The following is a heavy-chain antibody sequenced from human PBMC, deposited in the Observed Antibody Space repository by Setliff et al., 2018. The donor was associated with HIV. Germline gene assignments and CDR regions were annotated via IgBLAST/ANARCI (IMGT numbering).Heavy chain of an antibody. CDR1: GDSTSSYY. CDR3: ARDRRGYYYGSGSCYMDV. V-gene: IGHV4-4*08. D-gene: IGHD3-10*01. CDR2: IYTSGIT. Sequence: NPSETLSLTCTVSGDSTSSYYWSWIRQPPGKGLEWIGYIYTSGITDYNPSLKSRVTISGDTSKNQFSLKLSSVTAADTAVYYCARDRRGYYYGSGSCYMDVWGTGTTVTVSS. J-gene: IGHJ6*03.